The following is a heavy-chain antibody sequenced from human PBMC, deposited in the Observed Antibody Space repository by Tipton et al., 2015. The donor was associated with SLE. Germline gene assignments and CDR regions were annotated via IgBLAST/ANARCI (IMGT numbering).Heavy chain of an antibody. CDR2: IHWNSGAI. V-gene: IGHV3-9*01. CDR1: GFSLYDHA. J-gene: IGHJ4*02. Sequence: SLRLSCAASGFSLYDHAMHLVRQAPGKGMEWGSGIHWNSGAINYADSVRGRFTISRDNAKNSLYLQMNSLRPEDTAFYFCARGSVTGYDFFDYWGQGTVVTVSS. CDR3: ARGSVTGYDFFDY. D-gene: IGHD5-12*01.